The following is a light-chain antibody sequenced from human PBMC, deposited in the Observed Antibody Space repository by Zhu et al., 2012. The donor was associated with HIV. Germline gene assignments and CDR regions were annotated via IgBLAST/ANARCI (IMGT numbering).Light chain of an antibody. CDR1: QSVYKW. J-gene: IGKJ2*01. V-gene: IGKV1-5*03. CDR2: EAS. Sequence: IQMTQSPSTLSASIGDRVTITCRASQSVYKWLAWYQQKPEKAPKLLIYEASILETGVPSRFSGSGSGTEFTLTISSLQSDDFATYSCQQYYTPSYNFGQGTKLQI. CDR3: QQYYTPSYN.